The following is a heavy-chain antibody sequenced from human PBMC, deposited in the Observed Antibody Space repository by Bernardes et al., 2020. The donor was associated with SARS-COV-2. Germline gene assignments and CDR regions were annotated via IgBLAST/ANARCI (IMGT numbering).Heavy chain of an antibody. CDR3: AGGGPPHTVTIDS. Sequence: ASVKVSCKASGYTFTGFYIHWVRQAPGQGLEWMGWINPNSGGTNYAQKFQGRVAMTRDTSISTAYMELSRLRSDDTAVYFCAGGGPPHTVTIDSWGQGTLVTVSS. V-gene: IGHV1-2*02. CDR1: GYTFTGFY. D-gene: IGHD4-17*01. J-gene: IGHJ4*02. CDR2: INPNSGGT.